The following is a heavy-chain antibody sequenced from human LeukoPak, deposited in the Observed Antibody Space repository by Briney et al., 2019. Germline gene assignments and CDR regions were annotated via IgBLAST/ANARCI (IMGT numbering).Heavy chain of an antibody. CDR2: INHSGST. Sequence: SETLSLTCAVYGGSFSGYYWSWIRQPPGKGLEWIGEINHSGSTNYNPSLKSRVTISVDTSKNQFSLKLSSVTAADTAVYYCARESSSSPWVSFDLWGRGSLVTVSS. CDR1: GGSFSGYY. CDR3: ARESSSSPWVSFDL. V-gene: IGHV4-34*01. D-gene: IGHD6-6*01. J-gene: IGHJ2*01.